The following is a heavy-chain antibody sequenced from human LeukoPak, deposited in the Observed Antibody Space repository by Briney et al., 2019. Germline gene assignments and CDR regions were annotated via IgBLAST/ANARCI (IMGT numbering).Heavy chain of an antibody. CDR2: ISESSRHR. J-gene: IGHJ4*02. CDR3: ARGVVPAAFDY. D-gene: IGHD2-2*01. Sequence: GESLRLSCAASGFIFSGYSMNWVRQAPGKGLEWVSSISESSRHRTYAESVKGRFTIYRDNAKYSLYVQLDRLRVDDTAVYYCARGVVPAAFDYWGQGTLVTVSS. CDR1: GFIFSGYS. V-gene: IGHV3-21*01.